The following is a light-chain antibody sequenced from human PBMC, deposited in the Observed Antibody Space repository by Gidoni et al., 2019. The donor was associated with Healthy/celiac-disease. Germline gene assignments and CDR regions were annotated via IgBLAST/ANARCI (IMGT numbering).Light chain of an antibody. J-gene: IGKJ1*01. V-gene: IGKV3-20*01. Sequence: EIVLTQSPGTLSLSPGARATLSCRASQSVSSSYLAGYQQKPGQAPRLLIYGASSRATGIPDRFSGSGSGTDFTLTISRREPEDFAVYYCQQYGSTWTFGQWTKVEIK. CDR3: QQYGSTWT. CDR2: GAS. CDR1: QSVSSSY.